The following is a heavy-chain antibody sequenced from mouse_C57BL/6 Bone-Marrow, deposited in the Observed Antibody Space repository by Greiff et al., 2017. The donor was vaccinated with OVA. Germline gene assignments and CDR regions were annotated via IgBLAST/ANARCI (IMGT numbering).Heavy chain of an antibody. CDR3: ARVPNYYGSRGYAMDY. V-gene: IGHV3-3*01. CDR2: TFYSGIT. J-gene: IGHJ4*01. D-gene: IGHD1-1*01. Sequence: EVKLQESGPSLVRPSQTLSLTCTVTGFSINSDCYWIWIRQFPGNKLEYIGYTFYSGITYYNPSLESRTYITRDTSKNQFSLKLSSVTTEDTATYYCARVPNYYGSRGYAMDYWGQGTSVTVSS. CDR1: GFSINSDCY.